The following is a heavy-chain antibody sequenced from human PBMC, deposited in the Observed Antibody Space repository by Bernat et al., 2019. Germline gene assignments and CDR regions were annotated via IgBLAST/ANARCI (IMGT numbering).Heavy chain of an antibody. D-gene: IGHD2-15*01. V-gene: IGHV3-48*03. CDR3: ASDKYCGGGTCYSRDYFFDY. CDR1: GFTFSSYE. J-gene: IGHJ4*02. CDR2: ISSSGSTI. Sequence: EVHLVESGGGLVQPGGSLRLSCAASGFTFSSYEVNWVRQAPGKGLEWVSYISSSGSTISYADSVKGRFTISRDNAKNSLYLQMIGLRAEDTAVYYCASDKYCGGGTCYSRDYFFDYWGQGTLVTVSS.